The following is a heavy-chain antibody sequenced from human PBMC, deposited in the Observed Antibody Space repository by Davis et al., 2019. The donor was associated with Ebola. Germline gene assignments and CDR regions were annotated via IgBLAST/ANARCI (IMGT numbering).Heavy chain of an antibody. CDR3: ATEGKFYDDLWGSYRKTNYFDY. Sequence: PSETLSLTCTVYDDSISSSTYYWGWIRQPPGEGLEWIGTISYGGSTYYNPSLKSRLTISVDTSRNQFSLKLNSVTAADTAVYYCATEGKFYDDLWGSYRKTNYFDYWGQGTLVTVSS. CDR2: ISYGGST. CDR1: DDSISSSTYY. V-gene: IGHV4-39*07. J-gene: IGHJ4*02. D-gene: IGHD3-16*02.